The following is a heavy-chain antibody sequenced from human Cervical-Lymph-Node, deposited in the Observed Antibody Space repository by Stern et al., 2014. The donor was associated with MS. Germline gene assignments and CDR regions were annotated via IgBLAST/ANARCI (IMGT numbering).Heavy chain of an antibody. CDR3: ARGGMVPY. J-gene: IGHJ4*02. D-gene: IGHD3-16*01. Sequence: QVQLVQSGAEVKKPGASVKVSCKASGYTFSSYGLNWVRQAPGQGPEWVGWISTYSGSTRYAQKLQGRVTMTSDTSTSTVYMELTSLRSDDTAAYYCARGGMVPYWGQGTLVTVSS. CDR2: ISTYSGST. CDR1: GYTFSSYG. V-gene: IGHV1-18*01.